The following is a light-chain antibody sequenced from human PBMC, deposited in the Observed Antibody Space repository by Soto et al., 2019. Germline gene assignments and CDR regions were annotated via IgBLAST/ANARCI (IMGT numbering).Light chain of an antibody. CDR3: QQYNNWPWT. V-gene: IGKV3-15*01. CDR2: GAS. Sequence: IVMTQSPATLSVSPVERATLSCMVSQSVSSNLAWYQQKPGQAPRLLIYGASTRATGIPARFSGSGSGTEFTLTISSLQSEDFAVYYCQQYNNWPWTFGQGTKVDIK. CDR1: QSVSSN. J-gene: IGKJ1*01.